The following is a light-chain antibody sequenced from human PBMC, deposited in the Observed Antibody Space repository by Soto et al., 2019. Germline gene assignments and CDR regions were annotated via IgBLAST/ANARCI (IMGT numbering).Light chain of an antibody. J-gene: IGKJ1*01. CDR2: KVS. CDR1: QSLVYIDGNTY. CDR3: MQGTHWPPWT. Sequence: DVVMTQSPLSLPVTLGQPASISCRSSQSLVYIDGNTYLSWFQQRPGQSPRRLLYKVSNRDSGVPDRFSGSGSGTDFTLKISRVEAEDVGIYYCMQGTHWPPWTFGQGTKVDIK. V-gene: IGKV2-30*01.